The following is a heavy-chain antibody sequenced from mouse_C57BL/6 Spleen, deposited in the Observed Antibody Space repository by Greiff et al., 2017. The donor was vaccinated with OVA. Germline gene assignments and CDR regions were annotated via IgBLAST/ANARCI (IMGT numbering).Heavy chain of an antibody. CDR2: INPNNGGT. J-gene: IGHJ2*01. V-gene: IGHV1-26*01. D-gene: IGHD1-1*01. CDR3: ARWYYGSSYGSYFDY. CDR1: GYTFTDYY. Sequence: EVQLQQSGPELVKPGASVKISCKASGYTFTDYYMNWVKQSHGKSLEWIGDINPNNGGTSYNQKFKGKATLTVDKSSSTAYMELRSLTSEVSAVYYCARWYYGSSYGSYFDYWGQGTTLTVSS.